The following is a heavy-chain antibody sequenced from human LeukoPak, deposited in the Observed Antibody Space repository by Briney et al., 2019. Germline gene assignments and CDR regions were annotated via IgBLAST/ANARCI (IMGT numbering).Heavy chain of an antibody. CDR2: IKQDGSEK. D-gene: IGHD6-13*01. V-gene: IGHV3-7*01. CDR1: GFTFSTYT. CDR3: ARASIAAAGDMDV. J-gene: IGHJ6*03. Sequence: GGSLRLSCAASGFTFSTYTMSWVRQAPGKGLEWVANIKQDGSEKYYVDSVKGRFTISRDNAKNSLYLQMNSLRAEDTAVYYCARASIAAAGDMDVWGKGTTVTVSS.